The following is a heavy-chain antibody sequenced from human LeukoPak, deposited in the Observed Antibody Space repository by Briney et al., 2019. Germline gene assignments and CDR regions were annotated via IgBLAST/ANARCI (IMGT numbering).Heavy chain of an antibody. V-gene: IGHV3-48*02. Sequence: PEGSLRLSCAASGFTFSTYSMNWVRQAPGKGLEWVSYISGTSSLIYYADSVKGRFTISRDNAKNSLYLQMNSLRDEDTAVYYCVRDQFFSFDYWGQGTLVTVSS. CDR3: VRDQFFSFDY. D-gene: IGHD3-3*01. CDR2: ISGTSSLI. J-gene: IGHJ4*02. CDR1: GFTFSTYS.